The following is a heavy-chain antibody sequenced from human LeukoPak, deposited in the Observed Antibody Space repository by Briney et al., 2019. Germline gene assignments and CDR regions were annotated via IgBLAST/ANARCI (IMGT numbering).Heavy chain of an antibody. CDR1: GYSISGGYY. D-gene: IGHD6-19*01. J-gene: IGHJ4*02. CDR2: IFQSVST. CDR3: ARNNSNGFDF. V-gene: IGHV4-38-2*02. Sequence: KPSETLSLTCTVSGYSISGGYYWGWIRQPPGKGLEWIGTIFQSVSTYYNPSLKSRVTTSADTSKNQFSLELSSVTAADTAVYYCARNNSNGFDFWSQGTLVTVSS.